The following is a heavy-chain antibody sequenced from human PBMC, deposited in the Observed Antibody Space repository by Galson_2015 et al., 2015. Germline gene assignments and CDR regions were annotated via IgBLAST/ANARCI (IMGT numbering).Heavy chain of an antibody. CDR1: GYSFTSYW. J-gene: IGHJ4*02. CDR2: IYPGDSDT. Sequence: QSGAEVKKPGESLTISCEGSGYSFTSYWVAWVRQRPGKGLEYMGIIYPGDSDTRYSPSFQGQVTISADKSISTAYLQWSSLKASDTAMYYCARRVRGVNGYYFDYWGQGTLVTVSS. CDR3: ARRVRGVNGYYFDY. V-gene: IGHV5-51*01. D-gene: IGHD3-10*01.